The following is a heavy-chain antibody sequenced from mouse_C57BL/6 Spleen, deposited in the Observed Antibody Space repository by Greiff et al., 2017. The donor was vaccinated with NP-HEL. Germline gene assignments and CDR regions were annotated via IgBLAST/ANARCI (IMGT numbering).Heavy chain of an antibody. CDR2: ISSGSSTI. Sequence: DVKLVESGGGLVKPGGSLKLSCAASGFTFSDYGMHWVRQAPEKGLEWVAYISSGSSTIYYADTVKGRFTISRDNAKNTLFLQMTSLRSEDTAMYYCARTVVATDAMDYWGQGTSVTVSS. D-gene: IGHD1-1*01. V-gene: IGHV5-17*01. CDR3: ARTVVATDAMDY. J-gene: IGHJ4*01. CDR1: GFTFSDYG.